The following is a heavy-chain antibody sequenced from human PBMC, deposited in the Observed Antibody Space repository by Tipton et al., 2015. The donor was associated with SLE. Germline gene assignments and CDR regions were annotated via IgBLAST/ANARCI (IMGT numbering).Heavy chain of an antibody. J-gene: IGHJ4*02. D-gene: IGHD6-13*01. Sequence: TLSLTCTVSGGSISSGSDFWTWIRQPAGKGLEWIGYIFTSGTTKYNPSLQSRVTISADKSKNQFSLEVNSVTPEDTAVYYCTRDSSISTGGDYFDYWGQGTLVTVSS. CDR1: GGSISSGSDF. V-gene: IGHV4-61*09. CDR3: TRDSSISTGGDYFDY. CDR2: IFTSGTT.